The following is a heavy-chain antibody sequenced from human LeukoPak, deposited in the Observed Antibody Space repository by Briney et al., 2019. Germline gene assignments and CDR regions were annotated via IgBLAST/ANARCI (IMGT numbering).Heavy chain of an antibody. CDR1: GDTLSTIA. Sequence: ASVKVSCKASGDTLSTIAISWVRQAPGQGLEWMGGIIPIFGAPSNAQKFQGRVTITADESTSTTYMELSGLTSEDTAVYYCARRRCSGDCYSTNYYCYGMDVWGQGTAVTVSS. CDR2: IIPIFGAP. CDR3: ARRRCSGDCYSTNYYCYGMDV. V-gene: IGHV1-69*13. J-gene: IGHJ6*02. D-gene: IGHD2-21*02.